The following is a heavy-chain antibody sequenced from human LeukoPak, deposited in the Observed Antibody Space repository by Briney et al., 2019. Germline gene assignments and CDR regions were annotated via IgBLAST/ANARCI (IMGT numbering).Heavy chain of an antibody. CDR1: GGSISSSSYY. Sequence: SSETLSLTCTVPGGSISSSSYYWGWIRQPPGKGLEWIGSIYYSGSTYYNPSLKSRVTISVDTSKNQFSLKLSSVTAADTAAYYCARQDTAMVMDAFDIWGQGTMVTVSS. D-gene: IGHD5-18*01. CDR2: IYYSGST. V-gene: IGHV4-39*01. CDR3: ARQDTAMVMDAFDI. J-gene: IGHJ3*02.